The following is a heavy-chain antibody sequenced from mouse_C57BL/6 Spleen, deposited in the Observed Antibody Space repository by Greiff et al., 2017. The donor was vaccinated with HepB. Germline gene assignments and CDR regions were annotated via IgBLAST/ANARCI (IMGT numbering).Heavy chain of an antibody. CDR3: ARGDYYGSRVSAWFAY. V-gene: IGHV3-1*01. CDR2: ISYSGST. J-gene: IGHJ3*01. CDR1: GYSITSGYD. Sequence: EVQLQESGPGMVKPSQSLSLTCTVTGYSITSGYDWHWIRHFPGNKLEWMGYISYSGSTNYNPSLKSRISITHDTSKNHFFLKLNSVTTEDTATYYCARGDYYGSRVSAWFAYWGQGTLVTVSA. D-gene: IGHD1-1*01.